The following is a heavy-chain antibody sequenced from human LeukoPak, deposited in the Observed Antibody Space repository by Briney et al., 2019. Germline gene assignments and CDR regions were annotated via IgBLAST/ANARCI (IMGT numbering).Heavy chain of an antibody. Sequence: GGSLRLSCAASGFTFSSYWMSWVRQAPGKGLEWVANIKQYRSEKYYVDSVKGRFTISRDNAKNALYLQMNSLRAEDTAVYYCAREAATAHPDYWGQGTPVVVSA. D-gene: IGHD6-13*01. J-gene: IGHJ4*02. CDR2: IKQYRSEK. CDR1: GFTFSSYW. V-gene: IGHV3-7*05. CDR3: AREAATAHPDY.